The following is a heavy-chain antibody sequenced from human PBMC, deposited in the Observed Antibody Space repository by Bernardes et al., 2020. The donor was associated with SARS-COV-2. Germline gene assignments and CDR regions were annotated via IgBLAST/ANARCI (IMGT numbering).Heavy chain of an antibody. Sequence: GGSLRLSCAASGLTFNHFGMHWVRQAPGKGLQWVAVIFYSGRKEYYADSVEGRFTISKDNSKNTVYLEMNSLTPEDTAVYYCAKVKAILWIRADQSAMDVWGQGTTGAVSS. CDR1: GLTFNHFG. CDR2: IFYSGRKE. D-gene: IGHD5-18*01. V-gene: IGHV3-30*18. CDR3: AKVKAILWIRADQSAMDV. J-gene: IGHJ6*02.